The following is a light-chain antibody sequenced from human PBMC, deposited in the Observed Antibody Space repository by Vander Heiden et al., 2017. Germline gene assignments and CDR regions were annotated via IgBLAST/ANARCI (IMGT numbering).Light chain of an antibody. CDR2: GAS. J-gene: IGKJ4*01. Sequence: EIVMTQSPATLSVSPGERATLSCRASQSVSSNLAWYQQKPGQAPRLLIYGASTRATGIPARFSGSGSGKEFTLTISSRQSEDFAVYYCQQHNNWPPLTFGGGTKVEIK. CDR3: QQHNNWPPLT. V-gene: IGKV3-15*01. CDR1: QSVSSN.